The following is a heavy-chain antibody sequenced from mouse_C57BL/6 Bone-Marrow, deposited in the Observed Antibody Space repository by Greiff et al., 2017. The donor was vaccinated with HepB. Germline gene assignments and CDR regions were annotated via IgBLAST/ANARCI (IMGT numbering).Heavy chain of an antibody. CDR2: ISSGSSTI. V-gene: IGHV5-17*01. CDR3: ARPYYGSSYWYFDV. J-gene: IGHJ1*03. CDR1: GFTFSDYG. Sequence: EVQRVESGGGLVKPGGSLKLSCAASGFTFSDYGMHWVRQAPEKGLEWVAYISSGSSTIYYADTEKGRFTISRDNAKNTLFLQMTSLRSEDTAMYYCARPYYGSSYWYFDVWGTGTTVTVSS. D-gene: IGHD1-1*01.